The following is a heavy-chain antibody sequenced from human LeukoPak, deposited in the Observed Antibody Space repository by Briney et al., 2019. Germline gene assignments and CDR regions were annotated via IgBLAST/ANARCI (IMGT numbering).Heavy chain of an antibody. Sequence: GASVPVSFQASGYSLNDYYMHWLRPPPGQGIEWMGWINPSSGGTKYAQKFQGRVTMARDTSISTTYMELRRLTSDDTAVYYCARGLGLDYWGQGTLVTVSS. CDR3: ARGLGLDY. V-gene: IGHV1-2*02. J-gene: IGHJ4*02. D-gene: IGHD4-11*01. CDR1: GYSLNDYY. CDR2: INPSSGGT.